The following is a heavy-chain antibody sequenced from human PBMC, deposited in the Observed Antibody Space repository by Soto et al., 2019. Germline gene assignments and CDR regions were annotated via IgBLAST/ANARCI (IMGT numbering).Heavy chain of an antibody. CDR1: GFTFSAYS. Sequence: PGGSLRLSCTASGFTFSAYSLNWVRLAPGKGLEWVSSISSSGTYLYYADSVKGRFTISRDNAKKTLYLQMNSLRAEDTAVYYCANRYCSNTNCYAFESWGQGTMVTVSS. J-gene: IGHJ3*02. V-gene: IGHV3-21*01. D-gene: IGHD2-2*01. CDR2: ISSSGTYL. CDR3: ANRYCSNTNCYAFES.